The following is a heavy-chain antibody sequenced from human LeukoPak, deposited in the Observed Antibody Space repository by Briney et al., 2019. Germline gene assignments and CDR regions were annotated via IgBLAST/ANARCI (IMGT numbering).Heavy chain of an antibody. CDR3: VRDFNTIKTAFLVY. CDR1: GFTFSSYR. V-gene: IGHV3-21*01. Sequence: EPGGSLRLSCAASGFTFSSYRRNWVRQAPGKGLEWVSSINTRTGHIYYADSVKGRFTISRDNAKNSLYLQMNSLGAEDTAVYYCVRDFNTIKTAFLVYWGPGTLVTVSS. J-gene: IGHJ4*01. CDR2: INTRTGHI. D-gene: IGHD2-21*02.